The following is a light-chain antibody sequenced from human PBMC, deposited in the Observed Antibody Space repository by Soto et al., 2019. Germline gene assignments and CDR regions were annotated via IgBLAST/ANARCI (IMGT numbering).Light chain of an antibody. V-gene: IGKV2-28*01. CDR1: QTLLHSNGYDY. CDR2: LGS. CDR3: MQALQPAYT. J-gene: IGKJ2*01. Sequence: DIVLTQSPLSLPVTPGEPASISCRSSQTLLHSNGYDYLDWYVQKPGQSPQLLIFLGSTRASGVPDMFSGSGSGTDFTLTINRVEAEDAGVYYCMQALQPAYTFGPGTKLEIK.